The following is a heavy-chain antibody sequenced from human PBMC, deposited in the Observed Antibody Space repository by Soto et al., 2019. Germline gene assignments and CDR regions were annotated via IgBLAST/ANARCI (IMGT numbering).Heavy chain of an antibody. J-gene: IGHJ6*02. V-gene: IGHV1-69*12. CDR2: IMPMFGVT. CDR1: GGTFNSHT. CDR3: AGEGVTRSLSLPWMGYHYYGLDV. Sequence: QVQLVQSGAEVKKPGSSVKVSCRASGGTFNSHTISWVRQAPGQGLEWMGGIMPMFGVTNYARKFQGRLTMNANESTTTAYMEVSSLTADDTAVDYCAGEGVTRSLSLPWMGYHYYGLDVWGQGTTVIVSS. D-gene: IGHD1-26*01.